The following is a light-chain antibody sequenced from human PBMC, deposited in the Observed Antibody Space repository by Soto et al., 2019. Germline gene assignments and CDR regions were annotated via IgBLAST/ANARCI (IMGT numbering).Light chain of an antibody. Sequence: EIVLTQSPGTLSLSPGERATLSCRASQSVSSYLAWYQQKPGQAPRLLIYDASTRATGISARFSGSGSGTDCTLTISSLEPEDFAVYYCQQRSNSSVTFGQGTKVEVK. J-gene: IGKJ1*01. CDR2: DAS. V-gene: IGKV3-11*01. CDR1: QSVSSY. CDR3: QQRSNSSVT.